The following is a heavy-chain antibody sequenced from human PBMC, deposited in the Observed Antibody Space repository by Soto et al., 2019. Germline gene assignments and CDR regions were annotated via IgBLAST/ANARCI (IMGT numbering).Heavy chain of an antibody. V-gene: IGHV3-33*01. J-gene: IGHJ6*02. D-gene: IGHD3-9*01. CDR2: IWYDGSNK. CDR1: GFTFSSYG. Sequence: QVQLVESGGGVVQPGRSLRLSCAASGFTFSSYGMHWVRQDPGKGLEWVAVIWYDGSNKYYADSVKGRFTISRDNSKNTLYLQMNSLRAEDTAVYYCARVRYFDLLLGYYGMDVWGQGTTVTVSS. CDR3: ARVRYFDLLLGYYGMDV.